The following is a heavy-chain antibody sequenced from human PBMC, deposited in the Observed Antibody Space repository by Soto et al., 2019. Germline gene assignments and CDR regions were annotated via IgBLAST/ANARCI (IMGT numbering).Heavy chain of an antibody. Sequence: EVQLVESGGGLVQPGGSLRLSCAVSGFTFSSFWMHWVRQAPGEGLVWVSRINTDGSSTSYADSVKGRFTISRDNAKNTLYLQMTSLRVEDTGMYYCAKRGVDTFGLSYWGQGTLVTVSS. J-gene: IGHJ4*02. D-gene: IGHD3-10*01. V-gene: IGHV3-74*01. CDR1: GFTFSSFW. CDR2: INTDGSST. CDR3: AKRGVDTFGLSY.